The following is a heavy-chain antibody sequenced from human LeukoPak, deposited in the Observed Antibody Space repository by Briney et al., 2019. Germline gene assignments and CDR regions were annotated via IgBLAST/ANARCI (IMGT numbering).Heavy chain of an antibody. CDR2: IYSSGST. V-gene: IGHV4-59*01. CDR3: ARTAVGGTVTG. Sequence: SETLSLTCTVSGGSMFGYYWSWIRQPPGKGLEWIGYIYSSGSTNYNPSLKSRVTISMDTSKNQFSLKLSSVTAADTAMYYCARTAVGGTVTGWGQGTLVTVSS. D-gene: IGHD4-17*01. J-gene: IGHJ4*02. CDR1: GGSMFGYY.